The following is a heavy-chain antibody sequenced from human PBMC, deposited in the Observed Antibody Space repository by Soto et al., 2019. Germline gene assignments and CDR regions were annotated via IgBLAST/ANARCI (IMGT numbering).Heavy chain of an antibody. D-gene: IGHD5-18*01. V-gene: IGHV4-39*01. J-gene: IGHJ5*02. CDR1: GGSISSSSYY. CDR3: ARHAWIQLWLRDNWFDP. CDR2: IYYSGST. Sequence: PSETLSLTCTVSGGSISSSSYYWGWIRQPPGKGLEWIGSIYYSGSTYYNPSLKSRVTISVDTSKNQFSLKLSSVAAADTAVYYCARHAWIQLWLRDNWFDPWGQGTLVTVSS.